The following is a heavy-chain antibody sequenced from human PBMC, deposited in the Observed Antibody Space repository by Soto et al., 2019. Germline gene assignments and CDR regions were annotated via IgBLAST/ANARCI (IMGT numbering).Heavy chain of an antibody. V-gene: IGHV1-18*01. CDR1: GYTFTDYG. Sequence: GASVKVSCKASGYTFTDYGIHWVRQAPGQGFEWMGWIVPNNGNTNYAQKVHGRVTMTTDTSTDSAYMELSSLRSEDTAVYYCATAGDDYVLGDNWFDPWGQGTLVTVSS. CDR3: ATAGDDYVLGDNWFDP. J-gene: IGHJ5*02. CDR2: IVPNNGNT. D-gene: IGHD3-16*01.